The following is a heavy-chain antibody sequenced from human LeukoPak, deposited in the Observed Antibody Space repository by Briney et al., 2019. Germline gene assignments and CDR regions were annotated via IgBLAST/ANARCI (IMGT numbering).Heavy chain of an antibody. CDR1: GFTFSSYW. J-gene: IGHJ5*02. CDR2: MNRDGSEK. CDR3: ARGEHPLGYNWFDP. V-gene: IGHV3-7*01. D-gene: IGHD1-26*01. Sequence: PGGSLRLSCAASGFTFSSYWMSWVRQAPGKGLEWVANMNRDGSEKNYVDSIKGRFTISRDNAANSLYLQMNSLRVEDTAVYYCARGEHPLGYNWFDPWGQGTLVTVSS.